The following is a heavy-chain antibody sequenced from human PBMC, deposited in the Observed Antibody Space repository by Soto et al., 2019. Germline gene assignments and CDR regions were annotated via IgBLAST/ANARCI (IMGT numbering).Heavy chain of an antibody. CDR3: ARGRLYDYVWGSYRQNVVRAFDI. Sequence: SETLSLTCAVYGGSFSGYYWSWIRQPPGKGLEWIGEINHSGSTNYNPSLKSRVTISVDTSKNQFSLKLSSVTAADTAVYYCARGRLYDYVWGSYRQNVVRAFDIWGQGTMVTVSS. CDR1: GGSFSGYY. D-gene: IGHD3-16*02. J-gene: IGHJ3*02. V-gene: IGHV4-34*01. CDR2: INHSGST.